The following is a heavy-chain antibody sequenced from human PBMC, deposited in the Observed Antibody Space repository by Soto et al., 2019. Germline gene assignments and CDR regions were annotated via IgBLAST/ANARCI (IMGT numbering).Heavy chain of an antibody. CDR2: IIPILGIA. J-gene: IGHJ6*03. Sequence: QVQLVQSGAEVKKPGSSVKVSCKASGGTFSSYTISWVRQAPGQGLEWMGRIIPILGIANYAQKFQGRVTITADKSTSTAYMELSSLRSEDTAVYYCASEPHGSYYYYYYMDVWGKGTTVTVSS. CDR1: GGTFSSYT. V-gene: IGHV1-69*02. CDR3: ASEPHGSYYYYYYMDV.